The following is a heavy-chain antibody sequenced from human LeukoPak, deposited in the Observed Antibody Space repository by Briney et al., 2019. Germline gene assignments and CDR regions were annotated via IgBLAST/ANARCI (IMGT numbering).Heavy chain of an antibody. CDR3: ARDPSPYDSSGYYYY. CDR1: GGTFSSYA. D-gene: IGHD3-22*01. CDR2: IIPILGIA. J-gene: IGHJ4*02. V-gene: IGHV1-69*04. Sequence: SVKVSCKASGGTFSSYAISWVRQAPGQGLEWMGRIIPILGIANYAQKFQGRVTITADKSTSTAYMELSSLRSEDTAVYYCARDPSPYDSSGYYYYWGQGTLVTVSS.